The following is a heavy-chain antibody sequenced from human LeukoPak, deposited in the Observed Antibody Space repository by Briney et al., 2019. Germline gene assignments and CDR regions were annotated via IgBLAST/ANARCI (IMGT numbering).Heavy chain of an antibody. J-gene: IGHJ4*02. V-gene: IGHV3-43*01. CDR1: GFTFDDYT. Sequence: GGSLRLSCAASGFTFDDYTMHWVRQAPGKGLEWVSLISWDGGSTYYADSVKGRFTISRDNSKNSLYLQMNSLRTEDTALYYCAKDTGYCTNGVCYTGLDYWGQGTLVTVSS. CDR2: ISWDGGST. CDR3: AKDTGYCTNGVCYTGLDY. D-gene: IGHD2-8*01.